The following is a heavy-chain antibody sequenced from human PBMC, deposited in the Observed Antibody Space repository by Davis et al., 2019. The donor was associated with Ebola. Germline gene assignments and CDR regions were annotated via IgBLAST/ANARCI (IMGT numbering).Heavy chain of an antibody. CDR3: ARLITIFGVVHQPYFDY. V-gene: IGHV3-21*01. J-gene: IGHJ4*02. CDR1: GFTFSSYS. Sequence: GESLKISCAASGFTFSSYSMNWVRQAPGKGLEWVSSISSSSSYIYYADSVKGRFTISRDNAKNSLYLQMNSLRAEDTAVYYCARLITIFGVVHQPYFDYWGQGTLVTVSS. CDR2: ISSSSSYI. D-gene: IGHD3-3*01.